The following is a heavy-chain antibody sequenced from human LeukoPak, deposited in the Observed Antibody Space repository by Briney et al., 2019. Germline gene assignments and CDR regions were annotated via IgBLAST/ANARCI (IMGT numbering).Heavy chain of an antibody. Sequence: TGGSLRLSCAASQFTFNLHAMNWVRQAPGKGLDWVAVMSFDGSHIYYADSVKGRFTISRDNSNNTLLLQMNSLNADDTAVYYCARGGTYYYQYYYMDVWGKGTTVTVSS. CDR1: QFTFNLHA. CDR3: ARGGTYYYQYYYMDV. CDR2: MSFDGSHI. D-gene: IGHD3-16*01. V-gene: IGHV3-30*01. J-gene: IGHJ6*03.